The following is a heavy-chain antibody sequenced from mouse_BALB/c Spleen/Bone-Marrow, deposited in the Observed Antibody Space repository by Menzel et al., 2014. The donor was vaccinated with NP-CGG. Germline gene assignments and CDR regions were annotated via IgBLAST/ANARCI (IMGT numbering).Heavy chain of an antibody. J-gene: IGHJ2*01. Sequence: QVQLQQSGPELVKPGASVRISCKASGYTFTTYYIHWVKQRPGQGLGWIGWIYPGNVNTKYNEKFKGKATLAADKSSSTAYMQLSSLTSEDSAVYFCARGDYGSSYFDYWGQGTTLTVSS. V-gene: IGHV1S56*01. CDR1: GYTFTTYY. CDR3: ARGDYGSSYFDY. CDR2: IYPGNVNT. D-gene: IGHD1-1*01.